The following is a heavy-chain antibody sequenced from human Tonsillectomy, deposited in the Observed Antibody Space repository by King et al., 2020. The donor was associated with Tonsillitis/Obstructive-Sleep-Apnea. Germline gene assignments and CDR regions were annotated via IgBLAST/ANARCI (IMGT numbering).Heavy chain of an antibody. J-gene: IGHJ4*02. CDR1: GYTFTGYY. CDR3: ARDRNGGWLPEFDY. Sequence: VQLVQSGAEVKKPGASVKVSCKASGYTFTGYYMHWVRQAPGQGLEWMGWINPNSGGTIYAQKFQGWVTMTRDTSISTAYMELSRLRSDDTAVYYCARDRNGGWLPEFDYWGQGTLVTVSS. CDR2: INPNSGGT. V-gene: IGHV1-2*04. D-gene: IGHD1-14*01.